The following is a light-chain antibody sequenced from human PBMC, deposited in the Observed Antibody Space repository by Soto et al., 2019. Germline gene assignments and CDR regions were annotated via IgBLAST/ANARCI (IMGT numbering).Light chain of an antibody. CDR3: QQYNSWPWT. Sequence: TQSPATMSQSPGARATFSCRASQSVSSCLAWYQQKPGQAPRLLIYGASTRATGIPARFSGSGSGTEFTLTISSLQSEDCAVYYCQQYNSWPWTFGQGTKVDIK. J-gene: IGKJ1*01. CDR1: QSVSSC. CDR2: GAS. V-gene: IGKV3-15*01.